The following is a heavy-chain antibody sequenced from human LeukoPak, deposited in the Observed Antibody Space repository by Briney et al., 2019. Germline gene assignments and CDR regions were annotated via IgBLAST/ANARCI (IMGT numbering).Heavy chain of an antibody. CDR1: GYTLTNYH. J-gene: IGHJ4*02. Sequence: ASVKVSCKASGYTLTNYHINWVRQATGQGLEWMGWMNPNNGDSGYAQKFQGTVTITRDTSISTSYMELRSLRSDDTAVYFCARSTSSTASGYDYWGQGTLVTVSS. CDR2: MNPNNGDS. V-gene: IGHV1-8*03. D-gene: IGHD6-25*01. CDR3: ARSTSSTASGYDY.